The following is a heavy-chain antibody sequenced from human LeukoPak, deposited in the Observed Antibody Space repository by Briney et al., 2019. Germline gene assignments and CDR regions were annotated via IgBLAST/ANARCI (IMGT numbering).Heavy chain of an antibody. V-gene: IGHV3-48*04. CDR3: ARVPASSGWSAAGY. CDR1: GFTLSTAS. CDR2: ISSSGSTI. Sequence: GGSLRLSCAAPGFTLSTASMNWVRQAPGQGLEWISYISSSGSTIYYADSVKGRFTISRDNAKNTLYLQMNSLRAEDTAVYYCARVPASSGWSAAGYWGQGTLVTVSS. D-gene: IGHD6-19*01. J-gene: IGHJ4*02.